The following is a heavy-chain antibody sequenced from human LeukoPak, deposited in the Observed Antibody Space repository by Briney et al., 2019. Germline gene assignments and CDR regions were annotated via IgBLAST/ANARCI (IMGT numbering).Heavy chain of an antibody. D-gene: IGHD6-19*01. CDR3: ARGRGSSGWTGY. CDR2: INHSGST. CDR1: GGSFSGYY. Sequence: SETLSLTCAVYGGSFSGYYWSWIRQPPGKGLEWIGEINHSGSTNYNPSLKSRVTISVDTSKNQFSLKLSSVTAADTAVYYCARGRGSSGWTGYWGQGTLVTVSS. V-gene: IGHV4-34*01. J-gene: IGHJ4*02.